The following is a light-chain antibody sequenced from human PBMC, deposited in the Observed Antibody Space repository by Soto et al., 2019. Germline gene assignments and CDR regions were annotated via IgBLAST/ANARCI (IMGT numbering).Light chain of an antibody. V-gene: IGKV1-33*01. Sequence: DIQMTQSPSSLCASGGDRATITCPASQNINDYLNWYQQKPGRAPKLLIYDASSLEAGVPSRFRGSGSRADITFTISRLQPQDIATYYCQQYENLPTFGQGTRLNIK. CDR3: QQYENLPT. J-gene: IGKJ5*01. CDR2: DAS. CDR1: QNINDY.